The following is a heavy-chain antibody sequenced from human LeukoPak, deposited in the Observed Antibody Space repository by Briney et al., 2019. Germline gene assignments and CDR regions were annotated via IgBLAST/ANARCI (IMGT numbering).Heavy chain of an antibody. CDR1: GGSFSGYY. CDR2: INHSGST. J-gene: IGHJ4*02. CDR3: ARGQSITIFGVADY. V-gene: IGHV4-34*01. D-gene: IGHD3-3*01. Sequence: SETLSLTCAVYGGSFSGYYWSWIRQPPGKGLEWIGEINHSGSTNYNPSLKSRVTISVDTSKNQFSLKLRSVTAADTAVYYCARGQSITIFGVADYWGQGTLVTVSS.